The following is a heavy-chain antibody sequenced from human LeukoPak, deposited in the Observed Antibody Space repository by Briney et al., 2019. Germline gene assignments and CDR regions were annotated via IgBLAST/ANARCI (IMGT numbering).Heavy chain of an antibody. D-gene: IGHD1-26*01. J-gene: IGHJ2*01. Sequence: SETLSLTCTVAGGSISSFYWSWIRQPPGKGLEWIGYIYYSGSTNYNPSLKSRVTISVDTSKNQFSLKLSSVTAADTAVYYCARHSGSYSYWYFDLWGCGTLVTVSS. CDR2: IYYSGST. CDR1: GGSISSFY. V-gene: IGHV4-59*08. CDR3: ARHSGSYSYWYFDL.